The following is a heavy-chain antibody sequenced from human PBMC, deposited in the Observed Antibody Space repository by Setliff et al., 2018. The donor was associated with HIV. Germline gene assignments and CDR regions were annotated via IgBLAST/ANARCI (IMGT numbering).Heavy chain of an antibody. CDR3: ARGQDLGATWKGYYYYDMDV. D-gene: IGHD1-26*01. CDR1: VGSFSGHY. J-gene: IGHJ6*03. Sequence: SETLSLTCAVYVGSFSGHYWIWIRQPPGKGLEWIGETNPSGSTKYNPSLKSRVTISVDRSKNQFSLKLTSVTAADTAVYYCARGQDLGATWKGYYYYDMDVWGKGTTVTVSS. V-gene: IGHV4-34*01. CDR2: TNPSGST.